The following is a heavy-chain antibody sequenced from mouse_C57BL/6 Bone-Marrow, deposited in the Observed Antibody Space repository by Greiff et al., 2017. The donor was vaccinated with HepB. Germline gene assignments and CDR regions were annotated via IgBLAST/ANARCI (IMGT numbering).Heavy chain of an antibody. V-gene: IGHV3-6*01. J-gene: IGHJ2*01. Sequence: EVQLKESGPGLVKPSQSLSLTCSVTGYSITSGYYWNWIRQFPGNKLEWMGYISYDGSNNYNPSLKNRISITRDTSKNQFFLKLNSVTTEDTATYYCARASDYSKGYFDYWGQGTTLTVSS. D-gene: IGHD2-5*01. CDR2: ISYDGSN. CDR1: GYSITSGYY. CDR3: ARASDYSKGYFDY.